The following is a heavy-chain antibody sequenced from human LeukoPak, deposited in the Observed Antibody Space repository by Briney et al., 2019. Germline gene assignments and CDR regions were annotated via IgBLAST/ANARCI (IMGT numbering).Heavy chain of an antibody. Sequence: GESLKISCRVSGYRFTYDWIGWVRQMPGKGLEWVGIIYPDDSDTRYSPSFEGQVTISADKSINTAFLQWSSLKASDTAMYYCARPAHGGVGWYVEYWGQGTLVTVSS. V-gene: IGHV5-51*01. D-gene: IGHD6-19*01. CDR3: ARPAHGGVGWYVEY. J-gene: IGHJ4*02. CDR2: IYPDDSDT. CDR1: GYRFTYDW.